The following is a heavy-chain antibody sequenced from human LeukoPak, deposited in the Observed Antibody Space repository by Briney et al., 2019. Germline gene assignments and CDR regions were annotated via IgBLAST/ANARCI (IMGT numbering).Heavy chain of an antibody. CDR2: IIPIFGIA. J-gene: IGHJ3*02. V-gene: IGHV1-69*04. CDR3: ARSPTDSSGYPNPLFDI. CDR1: GGTFSSYA. D-gene: IGHD3-22*01. Sequence: SVKVSCKASGGTFSSYAISWVRQAPGQGLEWMGRIIPIFGIANYAQKFRGRVTITADKSTSTAYMELSSLRSEDTAVYYCARSPTDSSGYPNPLFDIWGQGTMVTVSS.